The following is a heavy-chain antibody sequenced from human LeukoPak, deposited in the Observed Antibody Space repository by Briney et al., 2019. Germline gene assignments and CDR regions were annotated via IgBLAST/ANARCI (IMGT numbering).Heavy chain of an antibody. CDR3: ARDRDYGDYEDAFDI. CDR2: IGSSSSYI. CDR1: GFTFSSYS. V-gene: IGHV3-21*01. Sequence: GGSLRLSCAASGFTFSSYSMNWVRQAPGKGLEWVSSIGSSSSYIYYADSVKGRFTISRDNAKNSLYLQMNSLRAEDTAVYYCARDRDYGDYEDAFDIWGQGTMVTVSS. D-gene: IGHD4-17*01. J-gene: IGHJ3*02.